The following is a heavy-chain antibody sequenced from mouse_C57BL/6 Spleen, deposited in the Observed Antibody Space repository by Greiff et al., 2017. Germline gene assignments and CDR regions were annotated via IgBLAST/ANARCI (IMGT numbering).Heavy chain of an antibody. Sequence: EVKLMESGPGLVKPSQSLSLTCSVTGYSITSGYYWNWIRQFPGNKLEWMGYISYDGSNNYNPSLKNRISITRDTSKNQFFLKLNSVTTEDTATYYCARGGVTGPWFAYWGQGTLVTVSA. CDR2: ISYDGSN. J-gene: IGHJ3*01. CDR1: GYSITSGYY. V-gene: IGHV3-6*01. CDR3: ARGGVTGPWFAY. D-gene: IGHD2-5*01.